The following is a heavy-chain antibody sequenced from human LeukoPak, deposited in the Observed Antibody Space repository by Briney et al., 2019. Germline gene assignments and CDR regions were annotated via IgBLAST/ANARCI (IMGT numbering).Heavy chain of an antibody. CDR1: GSTVSSYS. CDR2: ISISSRYI. Sequence: GGSLRLSCAASGSTVSSYSMNWVRQAPGKGLECVSSISISSRYIYYTHSVKGRPTISRDNAKNSLYLQRNSLRAEDTAVYYCARGGSGYYYDSSGYLVWGQGTLVTVST. V-gene: IGHV3-21*01. J-gene: IGHJ4*02. CDR3: ARGGSGYYYDSSGYLV. D-gene: IGHD3-22*01.